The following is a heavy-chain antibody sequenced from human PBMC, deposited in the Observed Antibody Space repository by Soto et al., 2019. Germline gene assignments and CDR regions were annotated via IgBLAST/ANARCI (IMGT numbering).Heavy chain of an antibody. J-gene: IGHJ4*02. Sequence: LRVSRGASCFTCIKHPMRCVRKATGKGLEWVSGVSDSGAKTYYADSVKGRFTVSRDNSKNTLYLEMKSLRAEDTAVYYCAKDFQFGGSGTGYFDNWGQGTLVTVSS. D-gene: IGHD3-10*01. V-gene: IGHV3-23*01. CDR1: CFTCIKHP. CDR3: AKDFQFGGSGTGYFDN. CDR2: VSDSGAKT.